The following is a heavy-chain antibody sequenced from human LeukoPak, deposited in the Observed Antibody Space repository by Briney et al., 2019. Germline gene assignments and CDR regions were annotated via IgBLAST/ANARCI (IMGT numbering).Heavy chain of an antibody. D-gene: IGHD6-13*01. CDR1: GYTFTSYA. CDR3: ARVGSQQLVPDY. CDR2: INTNTGNP. Sequence: ASVKVSCKASGYTFTSYAMNWVRQAPGQGLEWMGWINTNTGNPTYAQGFTGRRVFSLDTSFSTAYLQISSLKAEDTAVYYCARVGSQQLVPDYWGQGTLVTVSS. J-gene: IGHJ4*02. V-gene: IGHV7-4-1*02.